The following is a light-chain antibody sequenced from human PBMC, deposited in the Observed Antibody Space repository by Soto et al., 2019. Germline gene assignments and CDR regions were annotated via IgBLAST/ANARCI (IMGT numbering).Light chain of an antibody. Sequence: QSALTQPPSVSGSPGQSVTISCTGTSSDVGRYNRVSWYQQSPGTAPKLMIYEVNDRPSGVPDRFSGSKSGNTASLTISALQAEDEGDYYCSSGTSSSTLVFGGGTKLTVL. CDR3: SSGTSSSTLV. J-gene: IGLJ2*01. CDR1: SSDVGRYNR. CDR2: EVN. V-gene: IGLV2-18*02.